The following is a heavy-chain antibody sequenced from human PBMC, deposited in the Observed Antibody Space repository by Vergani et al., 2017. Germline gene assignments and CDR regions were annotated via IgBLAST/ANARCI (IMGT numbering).Heavy chain of an antibody. V-gene: IGHV4-34*01. CDR3: AGGIRTYYDFGSGLP. CDR1: GGSFSGYY. Sequence: QVQLQQWGAGLLKPSETLSLTCAVYGGSFSGYYWSWIRQPPGKGLEWIGEINHSGSTNYNPSLKSRVTISVDTSKNQFSLKLSSVTAADTAVYYCAGGIRTYYDFGSGLPGGQGTLVTVSS. D-gene: IGHD3-3*01. CDR2: INHSGST. J-gene: IGHJ4*02.